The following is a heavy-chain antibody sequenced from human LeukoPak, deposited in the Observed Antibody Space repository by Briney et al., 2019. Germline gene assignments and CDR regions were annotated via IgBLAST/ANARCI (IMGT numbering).Heavy chain of an antibody. Sequence: GASVKVSCKASGYTFTSYGISWVRQAPGQGLEWMGWISAYNGNTNYAQKLQGRVTMTTDTSTSTAYMELRSLRPDDTAVYYCARDRGIAVAGTAPYYYGMDVWGQGTTVTVSS. V-gene: IGHV1-18*01. CDR1: GYTFTSYG. CDR3: ARDRGIAVAGTAPYYYGMDV. J-gene: IGHJ6*02. D-gene: IGHD6-19*01. CDR2: ISAYNGNT.